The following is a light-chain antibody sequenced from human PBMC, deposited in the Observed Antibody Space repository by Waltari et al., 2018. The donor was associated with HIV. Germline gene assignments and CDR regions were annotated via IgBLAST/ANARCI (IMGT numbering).Light chain of an antibody. CDR2: SVS. J-gene: IGLJ3*02. V-gene: IGLV2-14*03. Sequence: QSALAQPASVAGSPGQSITISCTGSISDIGLYDFFSWDQQYPGKAPRLLIFSVSSRPSGISDRFSGFKSHNTATLTISDLQPEDEADYYCSSLTLTHSVLFGGGTRLTVL. CDR1: ISDIGLYDF. CDR3: SSLTLTHSVL.